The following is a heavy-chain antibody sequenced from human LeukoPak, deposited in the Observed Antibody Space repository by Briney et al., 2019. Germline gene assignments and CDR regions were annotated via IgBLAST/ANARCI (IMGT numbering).Heavy chain of an antibody. V-gene: IGHV3-23*01. CDR2: FSGSGGET. J-gene: IGHJ4*02. D-gene: IGHD4-23*01. Sequence: QPGGPLRLSCASFGFTFVNYAMSWVRQAPGKGLEWFSSFSGSGGETQSTDSVKGRFTISGDNSKGTLSLQLSGLRAEDTAVYYCAKVTRYGGNSPYFDSWGQGTLVTVSS. CDR1: GFTFVNYA. CDR3: AKVTRYGGNSPYFDS.